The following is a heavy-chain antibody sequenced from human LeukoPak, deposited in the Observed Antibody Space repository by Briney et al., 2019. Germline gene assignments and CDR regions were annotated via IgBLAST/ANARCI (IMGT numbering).Heavy chain of an antibody. Sequence: PGGSLRLSCAASGSTFSSYGMSWVRQAPGKGLEWVSAISGSGGSTYYAHSVKGGFTISRDNSKNTLHLQMNSLTAEDTAVYYCASILLWYVYDYWGQGTLVTVSS. J-gene: IGHJ4*02. CDR1: GSTFSSYG. V-gene: IGHV3-23*01. CDR2: ISGSGGST. CDR3: ASILLWYVYDY. D-gene: IGHD3-10*01.